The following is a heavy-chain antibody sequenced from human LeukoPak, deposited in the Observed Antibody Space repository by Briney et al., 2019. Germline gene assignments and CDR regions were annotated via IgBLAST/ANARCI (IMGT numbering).Heavy chain of an antibody. CDR2: LIPNSGDT. V-gene: IGHV1-2*06. D-gene: IGHD5-18*01. Sequence: ASVKVSCKASGYTFTSYHMHWVRQAPGQGLEWMGRLIPNSGDTTYGQKFQGRVAVTRDTSINTVYMELSRLTFDDTAVYYCAREDSYGYFDHWGQGTRVTVSS. J-gene: IGHJ4*02. CDR3: AREDSYGYFDH. CDR1: GYTFTSYH.